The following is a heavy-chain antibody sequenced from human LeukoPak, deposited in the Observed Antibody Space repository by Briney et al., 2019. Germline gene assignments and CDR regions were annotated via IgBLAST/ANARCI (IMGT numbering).Heavy chain of an antibody. J-gene: IGHJ5*02. CDR1: GYTFTSYD. CDR2: MNPNSGNT. D-gene: IGHD3-10*01. CDR3: ARGSAGITKVRGVIITKGWFDP. Sequence: ASVKVSCKASGYTFTSYDINWVRQATGQGLEWMGWMNPNSGNTGYAQKFQGRVTITRNTSISTAYMELSSLRSEDTAVYYCARGSAGITKVRGVIITKGWFDPWGQGTLVTVSS. V-gene: IGHV1-8*03.